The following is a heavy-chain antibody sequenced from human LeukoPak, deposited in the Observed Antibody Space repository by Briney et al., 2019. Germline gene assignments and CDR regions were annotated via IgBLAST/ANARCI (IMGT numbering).Heavy chain of an antibody. D-gene: IGHD1-7*01. J-gene: IGHJ4*02. CDR2: IKQDGSEK. Sequence: GGSLRLSCAASGFTFSNYWMSWVRQAPGKGLEWVANIKQDGSEKYYVDSVKGRFTISRDNAKNSLYLQMNSLRDEDTAVYYCARDGDWNYEDYWGLGALVTVSS. CDR1: GFTFSNYW. CDR3: ARDGDWNYEDY. V-gene: IGHV3-7*03.